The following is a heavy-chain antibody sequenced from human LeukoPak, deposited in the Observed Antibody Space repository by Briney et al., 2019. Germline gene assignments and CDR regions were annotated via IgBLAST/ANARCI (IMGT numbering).Heavy chain of an antibody. CDR1: GGSFSGYY. CDR3: ARISLRVAGDY. J-gene: IGHJ4*02. D-gene: IGHD6-13*01. CDR2: INHSGST. Sequence: ETLSLTCAVYGGSFSGYYWSWIRQPPGKGLEWIGEINHSGSTNYNPSLKSRVTISVDTSKNQFSLKLSSVTAADTAVYYCARISLRVAGDYWGQGTLVTVSS. V-gene: IGHV4-34*01.